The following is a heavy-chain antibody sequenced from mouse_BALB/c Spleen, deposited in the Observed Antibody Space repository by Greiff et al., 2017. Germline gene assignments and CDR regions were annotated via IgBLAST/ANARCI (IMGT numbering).Heavy chain of an antibody. CDR1: GFTFSSYA. CDR2: ISSGGSYT. CDR3: ASYDYYAMDY. J-gene: IGHJ4*01. V-gene: IGHV5-9-4*01. Sequence: EVQGVESGGGLVKPGGSLKLSCAASGFTFSSYAMSWVRQSPEKRLEWVAEISSGGSYTYYPDTVTGRFTISRDNAKNTLYLEMSSLRSEDTAMYYCASYDYYAMDYWGQGTSVTVSS.